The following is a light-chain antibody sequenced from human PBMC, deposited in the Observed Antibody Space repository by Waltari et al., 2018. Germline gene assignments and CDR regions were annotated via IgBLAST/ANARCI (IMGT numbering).Light chain of an antibody. V-gene: IGKV3-15*01. CDR2: GAS. CDR1: QSVITN. Sequence: EIVMTQSPATLSVSPGERATLSCKASQSVITNFAWYQQKPGQPPGLLIYGASARATGIPDRFSGSGVGTEFTLAISSLQSEDSAIYYCQQYHNWPRVFGQGTKVEIK. CDR3: QQYHNWPRV. J-gene: IGKJ1*01.